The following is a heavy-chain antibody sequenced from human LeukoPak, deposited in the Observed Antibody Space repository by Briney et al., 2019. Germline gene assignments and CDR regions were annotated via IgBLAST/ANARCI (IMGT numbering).Heavy chain of an antibody. Sequence: GGSLRLSCAASGFTFSLDAMNWVRQAPGKGLEWVSYINDDSSDIHYAGSVRGRITISRDDARKTLYLQLSSLRVEDTAVYYCARDTFQPGLIDSWGQGTLVTVSS. V-gene: IGHV3-21*05. D-gene: IGHD2-2*01. J-gene: IGHJ4*02. CDR3: ARDTFQPGLIDS. CDR2: INDDSSDI. CDR1: GFTFSLDA.